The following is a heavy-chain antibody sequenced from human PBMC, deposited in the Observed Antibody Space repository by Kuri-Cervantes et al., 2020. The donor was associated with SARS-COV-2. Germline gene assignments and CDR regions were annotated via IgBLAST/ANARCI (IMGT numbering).Heavy chain of an antibody. D-gene: IGHD1-1*01. CDR2: IYSGGST. Sequence: GALRLSCAASGFTVSSNYMSWVRQAPGRGLEWVSVIYSGGSTYYADSVKGRFTISRDNPKNTLYLQMNSLRAEDTAVYYCARVAKSGWNANNWFDPWGQGTLVTVSS. V-gene: IGHV3-66*01. J-gene: IGHJ5*02. CDR3: ARVAKSGWNANNWFDP. CDR1: GFTVSSNY.